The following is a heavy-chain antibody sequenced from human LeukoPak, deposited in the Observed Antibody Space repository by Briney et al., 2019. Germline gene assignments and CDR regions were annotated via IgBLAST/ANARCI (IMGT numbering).Heavy chain of an antibody. D-gene: IGHD3-22*01. CDR3: ARDTYYYDSSGYSDAFDI. V-gene: IGHV1-18*01. Sequence: GASVKVSCKASGYTFTSYGISWVRQAPGQGLEWMGWISAYNGNTNYAQKLQGRVTMTTDTSTSTAYMELRSLRSDDTAVYYCARDTYYYDSSGYSDAFDIWGQGTMVTVPS. J-gene: IGHJ3*02. CDR2: ISAYNGNT. CDR1: GYTFTSYG.